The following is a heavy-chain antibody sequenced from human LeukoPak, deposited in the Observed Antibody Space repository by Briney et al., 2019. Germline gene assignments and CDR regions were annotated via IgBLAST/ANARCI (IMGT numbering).Heavy chain of an antibody. V-gene: IGHV4-61*08. J-gene: IGHJ3*02. Sequence: SETLSLTCTVSGGSVTSGGYYWSWIRQPPGKGLEWIGYIYYSGSTNYNPSLKSRVTISVDTSKNQFSLKLSSVTAADTAVYYCASGDYYYDSSGHAFDIWGQGTMVTVSS. CDR1: GGSVTSGGYY. CDR2: IYYSGST. CDR3: ASGDYYYDSSGHAFDI. D-gene: IGHD3-22*01.